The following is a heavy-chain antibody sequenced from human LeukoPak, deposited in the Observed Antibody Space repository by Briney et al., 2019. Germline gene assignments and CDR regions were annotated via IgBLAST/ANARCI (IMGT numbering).Heavy chain of an antibody. Sequence: GGSLRLSCAASGFTFSSYSMTWVRQAPGKGLEWVSSISSSSSYIYYADSVKGRFTISRDNAKNSLYLQMNSLRAEDTAVYYCARVRREQWLEGAGAFDIWGQGTMVTVSS. J-gene: IGHJ3*02. D-gene: IGHD6-19*01. CDR2: ISSSSSYI. CDR1: GFTFSSYS. V-gene: IGHV3-21*01. CDR3: ARVRREQWLEGAGAFDI.